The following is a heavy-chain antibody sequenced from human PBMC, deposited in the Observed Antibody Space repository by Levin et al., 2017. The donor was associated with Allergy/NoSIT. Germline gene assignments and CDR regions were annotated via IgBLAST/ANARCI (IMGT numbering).Heavy chain of an antibody. Sequence: GSLRLSCAVYGGSFSGYYWSWIRQPPGKGLEWIGEINHSGSTNYNPSLKSRVTISVDTSKNQFSLKLRSVTAADTAVYYCARRGPIYDYIWGSYRPTPNDAFDIWGQGTMVTVSS. CDR2: INHSGST. V-gene: IGHV4-34*01. D-gene: IGHD3-16*02. CDR1: GGSFSGYY. CDR3: ARRGPIYDYIWGSYRPTPNDAFDI. J-gene: IGHJ3*02.